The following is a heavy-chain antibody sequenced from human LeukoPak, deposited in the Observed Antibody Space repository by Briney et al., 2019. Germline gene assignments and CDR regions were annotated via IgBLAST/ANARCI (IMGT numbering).Heavy chain of an antibody. J-gene: IGHJ6*02. CDR2: TFYNGGT. CDR3: AGRASGTRDHYYYYGMDV. V-gene: IGHV4-59*02. Sequence: PSETLSLTCTVSGDSVRSYYWSWIRQPPGKGLEWIGYTFYNGGTNYNPSLKSRVTISVDTSKSQFSLKMSSVTAADTAVYYCAGRASGTRDHYYYYGMDVWGQGTTVIVSS. D-gene: IGHD1-1*01. CDR1: GDSVRSYY.